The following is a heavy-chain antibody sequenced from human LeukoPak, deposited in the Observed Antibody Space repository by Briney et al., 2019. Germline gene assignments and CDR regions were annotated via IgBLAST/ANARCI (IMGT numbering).Heavy chain of an antibody. CDR1: GGSISSYY. J-gene: IGHJ4*02. CDR3: AKDAGSD. D-gene: IGHD2-21*01. Sequence: PSETLSLTCTVSGGSISSYYWIWIRQPPGKGLEWIGYIYYSGGTNYNPSLKSRVTIPVDGSKNQFSLKLSSVTAADTAVYYCAKDAGSDWGQGTLVTVSS. CDR2: IYYSGGT. V-gene: IGHV4-59*12.